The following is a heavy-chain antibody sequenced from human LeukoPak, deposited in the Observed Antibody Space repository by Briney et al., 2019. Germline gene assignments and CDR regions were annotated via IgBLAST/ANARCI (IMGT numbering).Heavy chain of an antibody. CDR2: ISNSDTV. D-gene: IGHD2-2*01. CDR1: GFTFRTYG. V-gene: IGHV3-48*04. J-gene: IGHJ4*01. Sequence: GSLRLSCAASGFTFRTYGMNWVRQAPGKGLEWISYISNSDTVHYSNSVEGRFTISRDNAKNSLYLQMNSLRAEDTAMYYCARDTRGESDYWGHGTLVTVSS. CDR3: ARDTRGESDY.